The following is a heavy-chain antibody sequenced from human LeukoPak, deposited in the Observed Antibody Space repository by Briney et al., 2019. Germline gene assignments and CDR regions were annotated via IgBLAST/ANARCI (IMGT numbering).Heavy chain of an antibody. CDR2: ISSSGSTI. D-gene: IGHD3-22*01. Sequence: GGSLRLSCAAYGFTFSSYEMNWVRQAPGKGLEWVSYISSSGSTIYYADSVKGRFTISRDNAKNSLYLQMNSLRAEDTAVYYCAIPGARGDYDSSGPPGYWGQGTLVTVSS. CDR3: AIPGARGDYDSSGPPGY. V-gene: IGHV3-48*03. CDR1: GFTFSSYE. J-gene: IGHJ4*02.